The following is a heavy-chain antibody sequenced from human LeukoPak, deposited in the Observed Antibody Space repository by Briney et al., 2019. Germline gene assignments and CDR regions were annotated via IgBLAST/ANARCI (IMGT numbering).Heavy chain of an antibody. CDR1: GFTFSSYV. CDR3: AKDDAWLQYND. Sequence: GGSLRLSCADSGFTFSSYVMSWVRQAPGKGLERVSLISGSGGSTYYADSVKGRFTVSRDNSKNTLYLQINSLRDEDTAVYYCAKDDAWLQYNDWDQGTLVTVSS. CDR2: ISGSGGST. J-gene: IGHJ4*02. V-gene: IGHV3-23*01. D-gene: IGHD5-24*01.